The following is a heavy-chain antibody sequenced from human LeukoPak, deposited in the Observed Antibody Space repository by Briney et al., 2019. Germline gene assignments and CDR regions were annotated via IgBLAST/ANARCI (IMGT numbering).Heavy chain of an antibody. V-gene: IGHV3-30*02. CDR1: GFTFSSYG. CDR3: ATRIAGDFDY. CDR2: IRYDGSNK. Sequence: GGSLRLSCAASGFTFSSYGMHWVRQAPGKGLEWVAFIRYDGSNKYYADSVKGRFTISRDNSKNTLYLQMNSLRAEDTAVYYCATRIAGDFDYWGQGTLVTASS. J-gene: IGHJ4*02. D-gene: IGHD6-13*01.